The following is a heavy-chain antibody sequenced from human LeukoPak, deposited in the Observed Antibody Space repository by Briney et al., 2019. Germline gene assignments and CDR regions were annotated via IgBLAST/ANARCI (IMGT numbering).Heavy chain of an antibody. V-gene: IGHV4-59*12. J-gene: IGHJ3*02. CDR2: IYYSGST. CDR3: ARKLDDAFDI. Sequence: SETLSLTCTVSGGSISSYYWSWVRQPPGKGLEWIGYIYYSGSTNYNPSLTSRVTISVDTSKNQFSLKLSSVTAADTAVCYCARKLDDAFDIWGQGTMVTVSS. D-gene: IGHD3/OR15-3a*01. CDR1: GGSISSYY.